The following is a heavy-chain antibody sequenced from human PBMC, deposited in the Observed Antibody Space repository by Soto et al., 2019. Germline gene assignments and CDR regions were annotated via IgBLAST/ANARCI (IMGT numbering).Heavy chain of an antibody. Sequence: EGALILSCAPSGFTFSSYGMHWARQAPGKGLEWVAVIWYDGSNKYYADSVKGRFTISRDNSKNTLYLQMNSLRAEDTAVYYCARVASGPYYYYYMDVWGKGTTVTVSS. CDR1: GFTFSSYG. V-gene: IGHV3-33*01. CDR2: IWYDGSNK. J-gene: IGHJ6*03. CDR3: ARVASGPYYYYYMDV.